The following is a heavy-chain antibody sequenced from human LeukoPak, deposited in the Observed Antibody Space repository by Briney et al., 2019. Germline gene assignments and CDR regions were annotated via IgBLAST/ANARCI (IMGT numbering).Heavy chain of an antibody. V-gene: IGHV3-30*02. Sequence: PGGSLRLSCAASGFTFSSYGMHWVRQAPGKGLEWVAFIRYDGSNKYYADSVKGRFTISRDNSKNTLYLQMKSLRAEDTAVYYCGKSEDTMIVVVTTLGYWGQGTLVTVSS. CDR1: GFTFSSYG. D-gene: IGHD3-22*01. J-gene: IGHJ4*02. CDR2: IRYDGSNK. CDR3: GKSEDTMIVVVTTLGY.